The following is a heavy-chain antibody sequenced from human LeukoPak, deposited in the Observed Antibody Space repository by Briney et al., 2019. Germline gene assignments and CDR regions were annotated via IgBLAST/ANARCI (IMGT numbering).Heavy chain of an antibody. D-gene: IGHD3-22*01. CDR3: ARMGGLGYDSSGFAFDY. V-gene: IGHV1-2*02. Sequence: ASVKVSCKASGYTFTGYYMHWVRQAPGQGLEWMGWINPNSGGTNYAQKFQGRVTMTRDTSISTAYMELSRLRSDDTAVYYCARMGGLGYDSSGFAFDYWGREPWSPSPQ. CDR1: GYTFTGYY. CDR2: INPNSGGT. J-gene: IGHJ4*02.